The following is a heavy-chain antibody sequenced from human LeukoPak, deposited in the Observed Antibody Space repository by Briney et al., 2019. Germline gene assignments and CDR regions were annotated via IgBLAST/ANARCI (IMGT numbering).Heavy chain of an antibody. CDR2: IYYSGST. V-gene: IGHV4-59*01. CDR3: ARELGIQLWADDAFDI. Sequence: PSETLSLTCTVSGGSISSCYWSWIRQPPGKGLEWIGYIYYSGSTNYNPSLKSRVTISVDTSKNQFSLKLSSVTAADTAVYYCARELGIQLWADDAFDIWGQGTMVTVSS. D-gene: IGHD5-18*01. J-gene: IGHJ3*02. CDR1: GGSISSCY.